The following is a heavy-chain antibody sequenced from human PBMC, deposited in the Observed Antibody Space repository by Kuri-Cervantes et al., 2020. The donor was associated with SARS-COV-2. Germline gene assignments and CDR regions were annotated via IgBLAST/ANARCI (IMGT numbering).Heavy chain of an antibody. CDR3: ARVDGDYVDWYFDL. Sequence: SETLSLTCAVYGGSFSGYYWSWIRQPPGKGLEWIGENNHSGSTNYNPSLKSRVTISVDTSKNQFSLKLSSVTAADTAVYYFARVDGDYVDWYFDLWGRGTLVTVSS. CDR2: NNHSGST. D-gene: IGHD4-17*01. V-gene: IGHV4-34*01. CDR1: GGSFSGYY. J-gene: IGHJ2*01.